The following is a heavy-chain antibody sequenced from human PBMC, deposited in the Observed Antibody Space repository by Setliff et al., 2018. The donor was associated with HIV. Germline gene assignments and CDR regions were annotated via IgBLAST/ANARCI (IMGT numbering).Heavy chain of an antibody. Sequence: SETLSLTCTVSGGSISSGSYYWSWIRQPAGKGLEWIGRIYTCGSTNYNPSLKSRVTISVDTSKNQFSLKLRSVTAADTAVYYCARETYYYDNPQYYYYYMDVWGKGTTVTVSS. CDR2: IYTCGST. J-gene: IGHJ6*03. V-gene: IGHV4-61*02. CDR3: ARETYYYDNPQYYYYYMDV. CDR1: GGSISSGSYY. D-gene: IGHD3-22*01.